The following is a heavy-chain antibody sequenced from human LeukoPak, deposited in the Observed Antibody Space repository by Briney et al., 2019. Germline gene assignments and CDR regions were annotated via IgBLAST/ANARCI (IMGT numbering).Heavy chain of an antibody. Sequence: PSETLSLTCGVSGGSITNTNYWTWVRQPPGKGLEWIGEVNLEGSTNYNPSLMGRVAISVDTSENHISLQLTSVTAADTAVYYCAREGGPYRPLDYSGQGTLVTVSS. J-gene: IGHJ4*02. CDR2: VNLEGST. CDR3: AREGGPYRPLDY. CDR1: GGSITNTNY. V-gene: IGHV4-4*02.